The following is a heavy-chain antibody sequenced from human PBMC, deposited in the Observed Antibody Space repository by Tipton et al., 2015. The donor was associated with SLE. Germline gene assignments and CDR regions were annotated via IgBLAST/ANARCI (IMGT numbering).Heavy chain of an antibody. Sequence: LRLSCTVSGGSISSYYWSWIRQPPGKGLEWIGYIYYSGSTNYNPSLKSRVTISVDTSKNQFSRKLSSVTAADPAVYYCARDMHDILTGYSRHWYFDLWGRGTLVTVSS. CDR2: IYYSGST. CDR3: ARDMHDILTGYSRHWYFDL. V-gene: IGHV4-59*01. D-gene: IGHD3-9*01. CDR1: GGSISSYY. J-gene: IGHJ2*01.